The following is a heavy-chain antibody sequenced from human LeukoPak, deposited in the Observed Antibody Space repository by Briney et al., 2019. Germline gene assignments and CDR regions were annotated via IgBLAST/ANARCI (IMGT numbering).Heavy chain of an antibody. CDR3: RGRTTGEFDY. V-gene: IGHV1-69*05. D-gene: IGHD4-11*01. CDR1: GGTFSSHA. Sequence: SVKVSCKASGGTFSSHAISWVRQAPGQGLEWMGGINPIFHTPTYAKKFQGRLTITKDESMSTASMDLSSLISDDTAVYCTRGRTTGEFDYWGQGTLVTVSS. CDR2: INPIFHTP. J-gene: IGHJ4*02.